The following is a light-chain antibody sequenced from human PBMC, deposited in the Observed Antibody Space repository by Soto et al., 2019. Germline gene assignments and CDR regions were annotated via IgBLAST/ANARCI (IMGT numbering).Light chain of an antibody. J-gene: IGLJ1*01. V-gene: IGLV2-8*01. CDR1: SSDVGGYNY. CDR2: EVS. Sequence: QSALTQPPSASGSPGQSVTISCTGTSSDVGGYNYVSWYQQHPGKAPQLMIYEVSKRPSGVPDRFSGSKSGNTASRTVSGLQAEDEADYYCSSYAGSNYYVFGTGTKLTVL. CDR3: SSYAGSNYYV.